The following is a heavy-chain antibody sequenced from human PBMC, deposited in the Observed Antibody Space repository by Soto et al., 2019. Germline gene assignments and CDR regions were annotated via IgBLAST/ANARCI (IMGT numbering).Heavy chain of an antibody. D-gene: IGHD2-8*01. Sequence: GGSLRLSCAASGFTFSSYAMTWVRQAPGRGLEWVSSIAGSGISTFYSDSVKGRFAISRDNSNNTVYLQMSGLRAEDTAVYYCATDLRTGVLRNWFDTWGQGTLVTVSS. CDR1: GFTFSSYA. V-gene: IGHV3-23*01. J-gene: IGHJ5*02. CDR3: ATDLRTGVLRNWFDT. CDR2: IAGSGIST.